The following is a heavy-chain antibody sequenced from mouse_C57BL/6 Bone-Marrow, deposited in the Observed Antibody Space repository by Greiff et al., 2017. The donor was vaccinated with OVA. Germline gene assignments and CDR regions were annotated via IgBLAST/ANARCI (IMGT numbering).Heavy chain of an antibody. CDR2: IYPGDGDT. CDR3: ARRRYYGSSYYWYFDV. D-gene: IGHD1-1*01. V-gene: IGHV1-80*01. Sequence: VQLQQSGAELVKPGASVKISCKASGYAFSSYWMNWVKQRPGKGLEWIGQIYPGDGDTNYNGKLKGKATLTADKSSSTAYMQLSSLTSEDSAVYFCARRRYYGSSYYWYFDVWGTGTTVTVSS. CDR1: GYAFSSYW. J-gene: IGHJ1*03.